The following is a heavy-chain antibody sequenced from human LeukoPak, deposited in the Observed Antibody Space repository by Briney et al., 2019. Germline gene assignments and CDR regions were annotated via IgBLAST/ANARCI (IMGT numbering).Heavy chain of an antibody. CDR3: AREVLGDYYYYMDV. V-gene: IGHV3-21*01. CDR1: GFTFSSYS. J-gene: IGHJ6*03. Sequence: GGSLRLSCAASGFTFSSYSMNWVRQAPGKGLEWVSSISSSSSYIYYADSVKGRFTISRDSAKNSLYLQMNSLRAEDTAVYYCAREVLGDYYYYMDVWGKGTTVTVSS. D-gene: IGHD3-10*01. CDR2: ISSSSSYI.